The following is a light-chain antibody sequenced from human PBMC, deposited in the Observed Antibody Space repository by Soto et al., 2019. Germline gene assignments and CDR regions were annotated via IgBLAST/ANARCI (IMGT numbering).Light chain of an antibody. V-gene: IGKV1-5*01. CDR3: QQYLTTWT. CDR2: AAS. J-gene: IGKJ1*01. CDR1: QSISTS. Sequence: DIQMTQSPSTLSASVGDRVTITCRASQSISTSLNWYQQEPGKAPKLLIFAASSLQSGVPSRFSGSGSGTEFTLTISSLQPDDFATYYCQQYLTTWTFGQGTKVDIK.